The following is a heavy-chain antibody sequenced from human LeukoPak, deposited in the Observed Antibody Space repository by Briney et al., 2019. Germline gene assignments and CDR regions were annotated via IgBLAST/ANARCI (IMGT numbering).Heavy chain of an antibody. V-gene: IGHV1-69*04. J-gene: IGHJ4*02. D-gene: IGHD3-22*01. Sequence: GASVTVSCKASGGTFSSYAISWVRQAPGQGLEWMGRIIPILGIANYAQKLQGRVTITADKSTSTAYMELSSLRSEDTAVYYCARSRRYDSSGYYWGDFDYWGQGTLVTVSS. CDR1: GGTFSSYA. CDR2: IIPILGIA. CDR3: ARSRRYDSSGYYWGDFDY.